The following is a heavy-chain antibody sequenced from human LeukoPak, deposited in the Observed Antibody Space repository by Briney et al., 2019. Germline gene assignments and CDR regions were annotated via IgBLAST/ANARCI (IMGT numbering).Heavy chain of an antibody. CDR1: GGSISSYY. CDR2: IYTSGST. V-gene: IGHV4-4*07. J-gene: IGHJ2*01. CDR3: ARVAQKLERIAVAGTSEWRANWYFDL. D-gene: IGHD6-19*01. Sequence: KPSETLSLTCTVSGGSISSYYCSWIRQPAGKGLEWIGRIYTSGSTNYDPSLKRRVTMAVETSKNHFSLKLSSVTAADTAVYYCARVAQKLERIAVAGTSEWRANWYFDLWGRGTLVTVSS.